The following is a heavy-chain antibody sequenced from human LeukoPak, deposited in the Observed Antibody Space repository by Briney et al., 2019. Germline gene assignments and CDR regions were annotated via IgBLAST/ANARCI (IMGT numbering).Heavy chain of an antibody. CDR2: IYYSGST. Sequence: SETLSLTCTVSGGSISSYYWSWIRQPPGKGLEWIGYIYYSGSTNYNPSRKSRVTISVDTSKNQFSLKLSSVTAADTAVYYCARIDRGYCSSTSCYSSWFDPWGQGTLVTVSS. CDR3: ARIDRGYCSSTSCYSSWFDP. J-gene: IGHJ5*02. D-gene: IGHD2-2*01. CDR1: GGSISSYY. V-gene: IGHV4-59*08.